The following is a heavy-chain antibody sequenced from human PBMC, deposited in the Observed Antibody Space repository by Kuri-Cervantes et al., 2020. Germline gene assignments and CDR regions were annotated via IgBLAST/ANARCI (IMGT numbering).Heavy chain of an antibody. D-gene: IGHD3-10*01. Sequence: SETLSLTCAVYGGSFSGYYWSWIRQPPGKGLEWIGGINHSGSTNYSPSLKSRVTISVDTSKNQFSLKLSSVTATDTAVYYCARDRGYYGFFDPWGQGTLVTVSS. CDR2: INHSGST. J-gene: IGHJ5*02. V-gene: IGHV4-34*01. CDR3: ARDRGYYGFFDP. CDR1: GGSFSGYY.